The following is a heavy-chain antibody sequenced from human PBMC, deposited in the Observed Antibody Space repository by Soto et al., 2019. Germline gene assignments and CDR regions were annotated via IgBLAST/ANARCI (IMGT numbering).Heavy chain of an antibody. Sequence: QVQLVESGGGVDQPGRSLRLSCAASGFTFSSYGMHWVRQAPGEGLEWVAVISYDGSNKYYADSVKGRFTISRDNSKTTRYLQMNSLKAEDTAVYYCAIYGPYSWSYNSDSWVDGTLVTVSS. D-gene: IGHD1-26*01. CDR2: ISYDGSNK. J-gene: IGHJ5*01. CDR1: GFTFSSYG. CDR3: AIYGPYSWSYNSDS. V-gene: IGHV3-30*03.